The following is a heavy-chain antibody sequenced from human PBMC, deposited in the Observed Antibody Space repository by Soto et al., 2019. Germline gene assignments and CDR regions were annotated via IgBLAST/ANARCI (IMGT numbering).Heavy chain of an antibody. CDR1: GGSISSSSYY. D-gene: IGHD3-22*01. V-gene: IGHV4-39*02. CDR2: IYYSGST. CDR3: ARAARRREVGMKGYYLDP. Sequence: SETLSLTCTVSGGSISSSSYYWGWIRQPPGKGLEWIGSIYYSGSTYYNPSLKSRVTISLDTSKNDFSLKLTSLSAADTAVYYCARAARRREVGMKGYYLDPWGQATRVTVSS. J-gene: IGHJ5*02.